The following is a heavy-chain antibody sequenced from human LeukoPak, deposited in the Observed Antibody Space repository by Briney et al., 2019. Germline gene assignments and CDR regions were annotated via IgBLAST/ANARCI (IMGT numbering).Heavy chain of an antibody. D-gene: IGHD2-8*01. V-gene: IGHV3-7*01. CDR1: GFTFSSYW. CDR2: IKQDGSEK. CDR3: ARDATYCTNGVCYTRFDY. J-gene: IGHJ4*02. Sequence: GGSLRLSCAAAGFTFSSYWVSWVRQAPGKGLEWVANIKQDGSEKYYVDSVKGRFTISRDNAKNSLYLEMNSLRAEDTAVYYCARDATYCTNGVCYTRFDYWGQGTLVTVSS.